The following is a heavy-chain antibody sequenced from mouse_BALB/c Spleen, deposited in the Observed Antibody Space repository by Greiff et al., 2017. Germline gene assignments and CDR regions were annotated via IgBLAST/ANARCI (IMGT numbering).Heavy chain of an antibody. CDR2: ISSGGST. D-gene: IGHD1-1*01. CDR1: GFTFSSYA. V-gene: IGHV5-6-5*01. CDR3: ARGYYGSNWFAY. J-gene: IGHJ3*01. Sequence: EVQLQESGGGLVKPGGSLKLSCAASGFTFSSYAMSWVRQTPEKRLEWVASISSGGSTYYPDSVKGRFTISRDNARNILYLQMSSLRSEDTAMYYCARGYYGSNWFAYWGQGTLVTVSA.